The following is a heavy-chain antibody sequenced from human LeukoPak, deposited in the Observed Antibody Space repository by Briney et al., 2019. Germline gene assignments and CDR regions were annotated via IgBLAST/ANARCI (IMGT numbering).Heavy chain of an antibody. J-gene: IGHJ4*02. CDR1: GFIFSNYW. V-gene: IGHV3-30*02. CDR2: IRYDGNNQ. Sequence: PGGSLRLSCAASGFIFSNYWMTWVRQTPGKGLEWVAFIRYDGNNQYYADSVKGRIIISRDNSKNTVDLLMNSLRTEDTALYFCARGPGRKPTSVRLVTYVDSWGQGTLVTVSS. D-gene: IGHD3-10*01. CDR3: ARGPGRKPTSVRLVTYVDS.